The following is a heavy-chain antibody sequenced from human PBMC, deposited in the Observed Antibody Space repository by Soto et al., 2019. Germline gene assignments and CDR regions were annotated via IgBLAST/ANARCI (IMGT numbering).Heavy chain of an antibody. D-gene: IGHD7-27*01. V-gene: IGHV3-21*01. CDR2: ISSSSSYI. Sequence: GGSLSLSCAASGFTFSSYSMNWVRQAPGKGLEWVSSISSSSSYIYYADSVKGRFTISRDNAKNSLYLQMNSLRAEDTAVYYCARVGELGGCMDVWCQGTTVTVSS. CDR1: GFTFSSYS. J-gene: IGHJ6*02. CDR3: ARVGELGGCMDV.